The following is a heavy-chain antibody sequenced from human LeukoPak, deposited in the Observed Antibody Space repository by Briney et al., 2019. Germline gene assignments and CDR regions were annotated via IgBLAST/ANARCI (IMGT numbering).Heavy chain of an antibody. D-gene: IGHD6-6*01. V-gene: IGHV3-53*01. CDR3: ARVVRTEGWYFHL. CDR2: IYSGGST. Sequence: GGSLRLSCAASGFTVSSNYMSWVRQAPGKGLEWVSVIYSGGSTYYADSVKGRFTISRDNSKNTLYPQMNSLRAEDTAVYYCARVVRTEGWYFHLWGRGTLVTVSS. CDR1: GFTVSSNY. J-gene: IGHJ2*01.